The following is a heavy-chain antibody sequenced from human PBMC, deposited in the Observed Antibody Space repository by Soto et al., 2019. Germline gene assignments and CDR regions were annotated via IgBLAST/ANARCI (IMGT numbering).Heavy chain of an antibody. Sequence: WASVKVSCKASGYTFTSYGISWVRQAPGQGLEWMGWISAYNGNTNYAQKLQGRVTMTTDTSTSTAYMELRSLRSDDTAVYYCARDLPLVYCSSTSCYGGLGYYGMDVWGQGTTVTVSS. CDR2: ISAYNGNT. V-gene: IGHV1-18*01. D-gene: IGHD2-2*01. J-gene: IGHJ6*02. CDR1: GYTFTSYG. CDR3: ARDLPLVYCSSTSCYGGLGYYGMDV.